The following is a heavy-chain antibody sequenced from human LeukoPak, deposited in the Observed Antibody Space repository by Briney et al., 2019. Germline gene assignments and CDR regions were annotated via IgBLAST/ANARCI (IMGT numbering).Heavy chain of an antibody. D-gene: IGHD3-3*01. CDR1: GGSISSGSYY. Sequence: SETLSLTCTVSGGSISSGSYYWSWIRQPAGKGLEWIGRIYTSGSTNYNPSLKSRVTISVDTPKNQFSLKLSSVTAADTAVYYCARVEDYDFWSGSGNWFDPWGQGTLVTVSS. CDR2: IYTSGST. CDR3: ARVEDYDFWSGSGNWFDP. V-gene: IGHV4-61*02. J-gene: IGHJ5*02.